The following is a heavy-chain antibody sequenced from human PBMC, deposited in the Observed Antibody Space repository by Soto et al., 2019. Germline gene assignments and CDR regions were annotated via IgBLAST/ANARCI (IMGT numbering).Heavy chain of an antibody. V-gene: IGHV3-33*01. J-gene: IGHJ3*02. CDR2: IWYDGSNK. Sequence: PGGSLRLSCAASGSTFSSYGMHWVRQAPGKGLEWVAVIWYDGSNKYYADSVKGRFTISRDNSKNTLYLQMNSLRAEDTAVYYCARDRQWLIAHLGAFDIWGQGTMVTV. CDR1: GSTFSSYG. CDR3: ARDRQWLIAHLGAFDI. D-gene: IGHD6-19*01.